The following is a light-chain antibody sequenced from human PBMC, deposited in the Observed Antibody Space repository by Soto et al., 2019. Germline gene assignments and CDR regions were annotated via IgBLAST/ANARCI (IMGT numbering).Light chain of an antibody. V-gene: IGKV3-20*01. J-gene: IGKJ2*01. CDR3: QQYGGSPYT. CDR2: DAP. Sequence: EIVLTQSPGTLSLSPGERATLSCRASQSVSSSYLAWYQQKPGQAPRLLIYDAPSRATGIPDRFSGSGSGTDFTLTISRLDPEDVAVYYCQQYGGSPYTFGQGTKLEIK. CDR1: QSVSSSY.